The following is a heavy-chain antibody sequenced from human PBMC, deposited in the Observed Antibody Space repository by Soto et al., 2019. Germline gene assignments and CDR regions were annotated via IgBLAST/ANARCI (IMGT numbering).Heavy chain of an antibody. CDR2: LYSGGS. CDR3: ARFVRSCSATTCSTRADV. J-gene: IGHJ6*02. V-gene: IGHV4-61*01. CDR1: GGFVNSDTHS. Sequence: QLQVSGPGLVKPSETLSLTCTVSGGFVNSDTHSWSWIRQTPGKRLEWIGFLYSGGSNKNPSLRSRVTMSVDTSKNQFSLKLRSVIVADTAVYHCARFVRSCSATTCSTRADVWGQGITVTVSS. D-gene: IGHD2-2*01.